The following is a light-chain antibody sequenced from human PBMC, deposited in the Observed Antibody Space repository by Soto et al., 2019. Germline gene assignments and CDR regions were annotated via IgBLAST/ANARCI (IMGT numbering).Light chain of an antibody. J-gene: IGLJ2*01. V-gene: IGLV2-14*03. CDR2: DIS. CDR1: NTDIGGYNY. Sequence: QSALTQPASVSGSPGQSITISCSGTNTDIGGYNYVSWYQQHPGTAPKLMIYDISNRPSGVSYRFSGSKSGNTASLTISGLQAEDEADYYCSSYTSRSTLVVFGGGTKLTVL. CDR3: SSYTSRSTLVV.